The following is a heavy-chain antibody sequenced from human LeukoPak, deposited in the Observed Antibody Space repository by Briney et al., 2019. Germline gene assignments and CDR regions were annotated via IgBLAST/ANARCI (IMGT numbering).Heavy chain of an antibody. CDR3: ARRGRASGRYSYGMDV. V-gene: IGHV1-8*01. CDR2: MNPNTGET. Sequence: GASVKVSCKASGYSFSSYDIGWVRQATGQGLEWMGWMNPNTGETGCAEKSQGRVTMTRNSSTSSTAYMELRGLRSEDTAVYYCARRGRASGRYSYGMDVWGQGTTVTVSS. D-gene: IGHD3-10*01. J-gene: IGHJ6*02. CDR1: GYSFSSYD.